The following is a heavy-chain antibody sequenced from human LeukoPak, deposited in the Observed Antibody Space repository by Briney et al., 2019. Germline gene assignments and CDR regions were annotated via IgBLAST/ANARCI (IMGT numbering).Heavy chain of an antibody. CDR3: SRDPVWGSA. Sequence: SQTLSLTCAISGDSVSSKSASWNWNRQSPSRGLEWLGRTYYRSKWCNEYAVSVKSRITINPDTSKNQFSLQLNSVTPEDTAVYYCSRDPVWGSAWGQGTLVTVSS. V-gene: IGHV6-1*01. D-gene: IGHD7-27*01. J-gene: IGHJ5*02. CDR1: GDSVSSKSAS. CDR2: TYYRSKWCN.